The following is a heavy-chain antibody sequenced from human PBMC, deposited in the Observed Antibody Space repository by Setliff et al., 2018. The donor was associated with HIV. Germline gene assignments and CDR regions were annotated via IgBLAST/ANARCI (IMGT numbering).Heavy chain of an antibody. V-gene: IGHV4-61*09. Sequence: PSETLSLTGSVSGGSINRGNYYRTWIRQSAGKGLVWIGHFYTSGTTNYNPSLESRVTISVDTSNNQFSLNLSSVTAADAAVYYCGTAMYYYYGLDVWGQGIRVTVSS. CDR3: GTAMYYYYGLDV. CDR1: GGSINRGNYY. J-gene: IGHJ6*02. D-gene: IGHD2-2*01. CDR2: FYTSGTT.